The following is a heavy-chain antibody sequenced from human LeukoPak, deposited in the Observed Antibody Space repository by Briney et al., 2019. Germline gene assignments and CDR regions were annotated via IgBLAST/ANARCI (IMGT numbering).Heavy chain of an antibody. CDR3: TRGARRSASGDYFDY. J-gene: IGHJ4*02. V-gene: IGHV1-2*02. Sequence: ASVKVSCKASGYTFTGYYMHWVRQAPGQGLEWMGWINPNSGGTNYAQKFQGRVTMTRDMSTSTVYMELSSLRSEDTAVYYCTRGARRSASGDYFDYWGQGTLVTVSS. CDR2: INPNSGGT. D-gene: IGHD6-25*01. CDR1: GYTFTGYY.